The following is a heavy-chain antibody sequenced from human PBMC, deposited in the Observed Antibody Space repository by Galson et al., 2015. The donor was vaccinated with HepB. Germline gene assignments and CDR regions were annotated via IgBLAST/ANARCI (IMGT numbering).Heavy chain of an antibody. CDR3: AEEGSGDFWSGTPGGFDP. Sequence: SLRLSCAASGFTFSSYAMSWVRQAPGKGLEWVSAISGSGGSTYYADSVKGRFTNSRDNSKNTLYLQMNSLRAEDTAVYYCAEEGSGDFWSGTPGGFDPWGQGTLVTVSS. J-gene: IGHJ5*02. V-gene: IGHV3-23*01. D-gene: IGHD3-3*01. CDR1: GFTFSSYA. CDR2: ISGSGGST.